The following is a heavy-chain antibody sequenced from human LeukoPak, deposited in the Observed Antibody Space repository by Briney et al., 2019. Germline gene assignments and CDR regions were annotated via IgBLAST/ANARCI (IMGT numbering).Heavy chain of an antibody. J-gene: IGHJ4*02. Sequence: PGGSLRLSCAASGFTFSSYAMSWVRQAPGKGLEWVSAISGSGDKSYYADSVKGRFTISRDNSKNTLYLQMNSLRAEDTAVYSCAKSLPDGGTLDYWGQGALVTVSS. CDR2: ISGSGDKS. CDR1: GFTFSSYA. V-gene: IGHV3-23*01. CDR3: AKSLPDGGTLDY. D-gene: IGHD1-14*01.